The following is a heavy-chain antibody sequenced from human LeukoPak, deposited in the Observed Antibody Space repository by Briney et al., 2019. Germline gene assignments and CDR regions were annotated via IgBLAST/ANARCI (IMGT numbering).Heavy chain of an antibody. CDR2: LRNKADRSTA. Sequence: SGGSLRLSCAASGFTFSSYGMHWVRQAPGKGLEWVGRLRNKADRSTAEYAASVKGRFTISRDDSKNSLYLQMNSLKTEDTAVCYCARTGYSDPNFDYWGQGTLVTVSS. CDR1: GFTFSSYG. J-gene: IGHJ4*02. V-gene: IGHV3-72*01. D-gene: IGHD5-18*01. CDR3: ARTGYSDPNFDY.